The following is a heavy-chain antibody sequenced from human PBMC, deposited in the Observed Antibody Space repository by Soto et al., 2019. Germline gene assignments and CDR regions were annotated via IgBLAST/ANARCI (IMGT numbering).Heavy chain of an antibody. CDR1: GGSISSSNW. J-gene: IGHJ4*02. CDR2: IYHSGST. Sequence: QVQLQESGPGLVKPSGTLSLTCAVSGGSISSSNWWSWVRQPPGKGLEWIGEIYHSGSTNYNPSLKSRVTISVDKSNNPFSRKLSSVTAADTAVYYCAGAPYPLSGPFDYWGQGTLVTVSS. CDR3: AGAPYPLSGPFDY. V-gene: IGHV4-4*02. D-gene: IGHD2-15*01.